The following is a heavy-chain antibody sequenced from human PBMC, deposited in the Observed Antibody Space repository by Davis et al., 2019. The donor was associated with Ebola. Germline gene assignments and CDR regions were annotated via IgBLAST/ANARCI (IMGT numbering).Heavy chain of an antibody. D-gene: IGHD3-10*01. Sequence: SETLSLTCIVSGGSIGSSNYYCSWLRQPPGKGLEWVGTVYYSGTTYYNPSLKSRLAISVDTSRNQFSLRLRSVTATDTAVYYCARQTYSGSGSGFDPWGPGTLVTVSS. CDR2: VYYSGTT. J-gene: IGHJ5*02. CDR3: ARQTYSGSGSGFDP. V-gene: IGHV4-39*01. CDR1: GGSIGSSNYY.